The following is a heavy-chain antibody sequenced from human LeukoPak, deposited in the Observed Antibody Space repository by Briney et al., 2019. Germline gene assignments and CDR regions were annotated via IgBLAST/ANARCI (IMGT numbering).Heavy chain of an antibody. CDR3: ARPYYYDSRIDP. CDR2: MYYSGST. J-gene: IGHJ5*02. V-gene: IGHV4-30-4*01. D-gene: IGHD3-22*01. CDR1: GGSISSADYY. Sequence: SETLSLTCTVSGGSISSADYYWSWIRQPPGKGLEWIGYMYYSGSTYYNPSLKSRVTISVDTSKNQFSLKLSSVTATDTAVYYCARPYYYDSRIDPWGQGTLVTVS.